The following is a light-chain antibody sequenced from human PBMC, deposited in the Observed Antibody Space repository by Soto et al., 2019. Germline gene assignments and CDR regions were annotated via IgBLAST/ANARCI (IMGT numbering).Light chain of an antibody. Sequence: QSALTQPASVSGSPGQSITISCTGTSRDVGGYNYVSWYQQHPVKAPKLMIYDVSNRPSGVSNRFSGSKSGTTASLTISGLQAEDEADDYCSSYTSSSTLDVVFGGGTKLTVL. CDR2: DVS. CDR1: SRDVGGYNY. CDR3: SSYTSSSTLDVV. V-gene: IGLV2-14*01. J-gene: IGLJ2*01.